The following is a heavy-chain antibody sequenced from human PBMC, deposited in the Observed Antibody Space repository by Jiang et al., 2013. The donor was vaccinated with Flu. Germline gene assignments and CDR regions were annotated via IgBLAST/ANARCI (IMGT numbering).Heavy chain of an antibody. V-gene: IGHV3-7*03. CDR2: IKQDGSEK. CDR1: GFTFSSYW. Sequence: VQLLESGGGLVQPGGSLRLSCAASGFTFSSYWMNWVRQAPGKGLEWVANIKQDGSEKYYLDSVKGRFTISRDNAKNSLYLQMNSLRAEDTAVYYCARGYYYDSRGRGLQHWGQGTLGHRLL. CDR3: ARGYYYDSRGRGLQH. J-gene: IGHJ1*01. D-gene: IGHD3-22*01.